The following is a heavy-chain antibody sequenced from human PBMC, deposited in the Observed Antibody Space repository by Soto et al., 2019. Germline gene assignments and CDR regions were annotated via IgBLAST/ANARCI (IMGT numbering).Heavy chain of an antibody. D-gene: IGHD6-19*01. J-gene: IGHJ6*03. V-gene: IGHV1-46*03. CDR3: ARAQGSSGWCYYYYMDV. CDR1: GYTFTSYY. CDR2: INPSGGST. Sequence: ASVKVSCKASGYTFTSYYMHWVRQAPGQGLEWMGIINPSGGSTSYAQKFQGRVTMTRDTSTSTVYMELSSLRSEDTAVYYCARAQGSSGWCYYYYMDVWGKGTTVTVSS.